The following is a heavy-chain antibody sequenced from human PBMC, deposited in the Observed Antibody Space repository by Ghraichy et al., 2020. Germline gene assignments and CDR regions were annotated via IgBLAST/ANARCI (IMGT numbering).Heavy chain of an antibody. V-gene: IGHV3-21*01. CDR1: GFTFSSYS. D-gene: IGHD6-19*01. J-gene: IGHJ4*02. CDR3: VRAGGGSVAVADFDY. CDR2: ISSSSSYI. Sequence: GGSLRLSCAASGFTFSSYSMNWVRQAPGKGLEWVSSISSSSSYIYYADSVKGRFTISRDNAKNSLYLQMNSLRAEDTAVYYCVRAGGGSVAVADFDYWGQGTLVTVSS.